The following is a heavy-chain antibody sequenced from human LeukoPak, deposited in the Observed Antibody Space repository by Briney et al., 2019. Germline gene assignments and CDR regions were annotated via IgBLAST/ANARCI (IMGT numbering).Heavy chain of an antibody. Sequence: SETLSLTCTVSGYSISSGYYWGWIRQPPGKGLEWIGSIYHSGSTYYNPSLKSRVTISVDTSKSQFSLKLSSVTAADTAAYYCARDPYYDFWSGYSTSWFDPWGQGTLVTVSS. CDR3: ARDPYYDFWSGYSTSWFDP. D-gene: IGHD3-3*01. CDR1: GYSISSGYY. J-gene: IGHJ5*02. CDR2: IYHSGST. V-gene: IGHV4-38-2*02.